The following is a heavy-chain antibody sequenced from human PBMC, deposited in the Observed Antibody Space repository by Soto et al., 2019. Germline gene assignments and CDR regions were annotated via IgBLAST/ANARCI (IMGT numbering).Heavy chain of an antibody. D-gene: IGHD6-6*01. V-gene: IGHV1-69*06. CDR3: ARKVASSDDAFDI. Sequence: QLHLVQSGAEVKKPGSSVKVSCKVSGGTFSSYTINWVRQAPGQGLEWLGGIIPMFGTLYYAQKFQGRLTIAADSSTSTAYMELSTLRSDDTAVYYCARKVASSDDAFDIWGQGPMVTVSS. CDR1: GGTFSSYT. CDR2: IIPMFGTL. J-gene: IGHJ3*02.